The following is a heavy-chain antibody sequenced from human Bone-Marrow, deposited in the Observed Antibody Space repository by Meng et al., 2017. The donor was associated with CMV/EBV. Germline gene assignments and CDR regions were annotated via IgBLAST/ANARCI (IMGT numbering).Heavy chain of an antibody. CDR2: IYYSGST. Sequence: SETLSLTCTVSGGSISSSSYYWCWIRQPPGKGLEWIGSIYYSGSTYYNPSLKSRVTISVDTSKNQLSLKLSSVTAADTAVNYCARVKDFWSGYYTLYFDYWGQGTLVTVSS. CDR1: GGSISSSSYY. CDR3: ARVKDFWSGYYTLYFDY. D-gene: IGHD3-3*01. V-gene: IGHV4-39*07. J-gene: IGHJ4*02.